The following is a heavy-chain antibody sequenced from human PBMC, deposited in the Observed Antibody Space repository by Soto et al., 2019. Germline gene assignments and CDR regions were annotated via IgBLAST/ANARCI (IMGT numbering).Heavy chain of an antibody. V-gene: IGHV5-10-1*01. CDR2: IDPSDSYT. D-gene: IGHD3-9*01. J-gene: IGHJ5*02. CDR3: ARDSDYDILSGYYRGSWFDP. CDR1: GYRVTLYW. Sequence: GESLKISGKGCGYRVTLYWISCVRPMPRKGLGWMGRIDPSDSYTNYSPSFQGHVTISADKSISTAYLQWSSLKASDTAMYYCARDSDYDILSGYYRGSWFDPWGQGTLVTVSS.